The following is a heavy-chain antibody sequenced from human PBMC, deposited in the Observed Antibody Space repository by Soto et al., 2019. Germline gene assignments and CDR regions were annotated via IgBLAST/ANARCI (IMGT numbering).Heavy chain of an antibody. CDR3: ARVVNSGLYYYYGMDV. CDR2: ISAYNGNT. J-gene: IGHJ6*02. V-gene: IGHV1-18*04. Sequence: ASVKVSCKASGYTFTSYSISWVRQAPGQGLEWMGWISAYNGNTNYAQKLQGRVTMTTDTSTSTAYMELRSLRSDDTAVYYCARVVNSGLYYYYGMDVWGQGTTVTVSS. CDR1: GYTFTSYS. D-gene: IGHD3-22*01.